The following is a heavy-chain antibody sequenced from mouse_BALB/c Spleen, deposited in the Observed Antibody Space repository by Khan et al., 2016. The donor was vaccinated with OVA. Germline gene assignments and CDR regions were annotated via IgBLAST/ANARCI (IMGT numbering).Heavy chain of an antibody. V-gene: IGHV2-5-1*01. D-gene: IGHD2-4*01. CDR3: AKDRYYDAGFTY. CDR2: IWRGGST. J-gene: IGHJ3*01. CDR1: GFSLTSYG. Sequence: QVQLKESGPSLVQPSQSLSITCTVSGFSLTSYGVHWVRQSPGKGLEWLGVIWRGGSTDYNAAFMSRLSITKDNSKSQVFFNMNSLQAHDTAIYYGAKDRYYDAGFTYWGQGTLVTVSA.